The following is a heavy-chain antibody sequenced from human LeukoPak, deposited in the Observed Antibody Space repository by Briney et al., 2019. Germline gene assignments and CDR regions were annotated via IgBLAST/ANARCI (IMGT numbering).Heavy chain of an antibody. J-gene: IGHJ4*02. Sequence: GGSLRLSCAASGFTFSSYAMSWVRQAPGKGLEWVSAISGSGGSTYYADSVKGRFTISRDNSKNTLYLQMNSLRAEDTAVYYCAKDFLFSEQWLVPVGDYWGQGTPVTVSS. V-gene: IGHV3-23*01. CDR2: ISGSGGST. CDR1: GFTFSSYA. D-gene: IGHD6-19*01. CDR3: AKDFLFSEQWLVPVGDY.